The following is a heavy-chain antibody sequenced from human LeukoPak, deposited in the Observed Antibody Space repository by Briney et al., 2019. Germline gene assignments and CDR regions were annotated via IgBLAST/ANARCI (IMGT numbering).Heavy chain of an antibody. D-gene: IGHD1-26*01. CDR1: GGSFSGYY. J-gene: IGHJ4*02. V-gene: IGHV4-34*01. CDR3: ARPSYRNYYGY. Sequence: SETLSLTCAVYGGSFSGYYWSWIRQPPGKGLEWIGEINHSGSTNYNPSLKSRVTISVDTSKNQFSLKLSSVTAADTAVYYCARPSYRNYYGYWGQGTLVTVSS. CDR2: INHSGST.